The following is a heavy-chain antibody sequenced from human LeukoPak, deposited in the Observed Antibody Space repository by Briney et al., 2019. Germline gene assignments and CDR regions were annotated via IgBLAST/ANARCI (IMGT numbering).Heavy chain of an antibody. CDR2: MNPNSGNT. J-gene: IGHJ4*02. V-gene: IGHV1-8*01. CDR3: ARGPITMVRGVIRFDY. CDR1: GYTFTSYD. D-gene: IGHD3-10*01. Sequence: ASVKVSCKASGYTFTSYDINWVRQATGQGLEWMGWMNPNSGNTGYAQKFQGRVTMTRNTSISTAYTELSSLRSEDTAVYYCARGPITMVRGVIRFDYWGQGTLVTVSS.